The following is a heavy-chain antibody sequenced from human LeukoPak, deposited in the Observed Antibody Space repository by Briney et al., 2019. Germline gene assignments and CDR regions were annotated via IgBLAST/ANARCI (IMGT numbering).Heavy chain of an antibody. CDR2: IYYSGST. V-gene: IGHV4-39*07. Sequence: SETLSLTCTVSGGSISSSSYYWGWIRQPPGTGLEWIGSIYYSGSTYYNPSLKSRVTISVDTSKNQFSLKLSSVTAADTAVYYCAREAALVVKAPGDAFDIWGQGTMVTVSS. D-gene: IGHD2-2*01. J-gene: IGHJ3*02. CDR1: GGSISSSSYY. CDR3: AREAALVVKAPGDAFDI.